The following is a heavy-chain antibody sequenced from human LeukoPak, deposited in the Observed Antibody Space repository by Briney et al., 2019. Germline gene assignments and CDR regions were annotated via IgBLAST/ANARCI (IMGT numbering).Heavy chain of an antibody. D-gene: IGHD4-17*01. CDR3: ARDDSGDYGMDV. Sequence: GGSLRLSCATSGFTVSSNYMSWVRQAPGKGLEWVSVIYSGGSTYYADSVKGRFTISRDNSKNTLYLQMNSLRAEDTAVYYCARDDSGDYGMDVWGQGTTVTVSS. J-gene: IGHJ6*02. V-gene: IGHV3-53*01. CDR1: GFTVSSNY. CDR2: IYSGGST.